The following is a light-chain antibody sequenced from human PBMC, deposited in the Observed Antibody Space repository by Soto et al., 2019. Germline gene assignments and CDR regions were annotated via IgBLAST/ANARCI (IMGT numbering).Light chain of an antibody. Sequence: QSALTQPASVSGSPGQSITISCTGNSSDVGTYNLVSWYQQHPGKAPKLMIYEGSKRPSGISNRFSGSKSGYTASLTISGLQAEDEADYYCCSYAGTSTYVFGTGTKVTVL. V-gene: IGLV2-23*01. CDR2: EGS. CDR1: SSDVGTYNL. J-gene: IGLJ1*01. CDR3: CSYAGTSTYV.